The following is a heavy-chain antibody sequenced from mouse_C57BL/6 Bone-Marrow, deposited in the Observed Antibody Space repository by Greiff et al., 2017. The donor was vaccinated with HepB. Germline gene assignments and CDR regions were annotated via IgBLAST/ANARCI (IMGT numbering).Heavy chain of an antibody. V-gene: IGHV1-69*01. D-gene: IGHD1-1*01. CDR3: ARRGTTVVALDY. CDR1: GYTFTSYW. J-gene: IGHJ2*01. CDR2: IDPSDSYT. Sequence: QVQLQQPGAELVKPGASVKLSCKASGYTFTSYWMHWVKQRPGQGLEWIGEIDPSDSYTNYNQKFKGKSTLTVDKSSSTAYMQLSSLTSEDSAVYYCARRGTTVVALDYWGQGTTLTVSS.